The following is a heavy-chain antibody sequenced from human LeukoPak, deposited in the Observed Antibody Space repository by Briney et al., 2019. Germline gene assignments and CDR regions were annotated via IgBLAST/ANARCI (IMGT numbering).Heavy chain of an antibody. CDR3: ARDRTPGYSYGSY. Sequence: GGSLRLSCAASGFTFHTYAMSWVRQAPGKGLEWVSLIYSDGSTYYADSVKGRFTISRDNSKNTLYLQMNSLRAEDTAVYYCARDRTPGYSYGSYWGQGVLVTVSS. D-gene: IGHD5-18*01. CDR2: IYSDGST. CDR1: GFTFHTYA. V-gene: IGHV3-53*01. J-gene: IGHJ4*02.